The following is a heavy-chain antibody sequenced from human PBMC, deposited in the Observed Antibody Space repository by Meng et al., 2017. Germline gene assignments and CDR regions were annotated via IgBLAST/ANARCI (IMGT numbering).Heavy chain of an antibody. CDR3: ARDQSSGWPFDY. Sequence: GPVVGFGGGVVQPGRSLRLSCAASGFTFSSYGMHWVRQAPGKGLEWVAVIWYDGSNKYYADSVKGRFTISRDNSKNTLYLQMNSLRAEDTAVYYCARDQSSGWPFDYWGQGTLVTVSS. D-gene: IGHD6-19*01. J-gene: IGHJ4*02. V-gene: IGHV3-33*01. CDR1: GFTFSSYG. CDR2: IWYDGSNK.